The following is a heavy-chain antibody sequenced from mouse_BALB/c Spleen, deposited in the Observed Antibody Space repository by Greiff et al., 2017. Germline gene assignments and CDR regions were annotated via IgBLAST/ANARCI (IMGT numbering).Heavy chain of an antibody. J-gene: IGHJ3*01. CDR3: ARSYDYDGVAY. Sequence: EVMLVESGGGLVQPGGSRKLSCAAYGFTFSSFGMHWVRQAPEKGLEWVAYISSGSSTIYYADTVKGRFTISRDNPKNTLFLQMTSLRSEDTAMYYCARSYDYDGVAYWGQGTLVTVSA. V-gene: IGHV5-17*02. CDR1: GFTFSSFG. D-gene: IGHD2-4*01. CDR2: ISSGSSTI.